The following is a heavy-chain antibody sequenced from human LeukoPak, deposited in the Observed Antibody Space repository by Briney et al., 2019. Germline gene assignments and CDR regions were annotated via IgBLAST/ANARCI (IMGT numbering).Heavy chain of an antibody. J-gene: IGHJ4*02. D-gene: IGHD6-19*01. Sequence: PGGSLRLSCAASGFTFSSYAMSWVRQAPGKGLEWVSAISGSGGSTYYADSVKGRFTISRDDSKNTLYLQMNSLRAEDTAVYYCAKDLTAIAVAGTGSDYWGQGTLVTVSS. CDR2: ISGSGGST. CDR1: GFTFSSYA. CDR3: AKDLTAIAVAGTGSDY. V-gene: IGHV3-23*01.